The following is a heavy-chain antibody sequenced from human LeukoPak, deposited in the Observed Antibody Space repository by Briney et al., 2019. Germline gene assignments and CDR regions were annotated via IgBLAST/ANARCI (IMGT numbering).Heavy chain of an antibody. CDR1: GGSISSCGYY. D-gene: IGHD3-22*01. CDR2: IYYSGST. CDR3: ARVLYYYDSSGYYSNPFDY. V-gene: IGHV4-31*03. Sequence: SETLSLTCTVSGGSISSCGYYWSWIRQHPGKGLEWIGYIYYSGSTYYNPSLKSRVTISVDTSKNQFSLKLSSVTAADTAVYYCARVLYYYDSSGYYSNPFDYWGQGTLVTVSS. J-gene: IGHJ4*02.